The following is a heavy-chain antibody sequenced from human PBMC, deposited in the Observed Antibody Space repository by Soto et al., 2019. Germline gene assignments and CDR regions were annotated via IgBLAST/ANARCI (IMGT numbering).Heavy chain of an antibody. CDR1: GYTFTSYA. CDR2: INAGNGNT. V-gene: IGHV1-3*01. J-gene: IGHJ4*02. CDR3: AIDRYHRRDTAIVPFDY. D-gene: IGHD5-18*01. Sequence: ASVKVSCKACGYTFTSYAMHWVRQAPGQRLEWMGWINAGNGNTKYSQKFQGRVTITRDTSATTAYMELSSLRSEDTAVYYCAIDRYHRRDTAIVPFDYCGQGTLFTVSS.